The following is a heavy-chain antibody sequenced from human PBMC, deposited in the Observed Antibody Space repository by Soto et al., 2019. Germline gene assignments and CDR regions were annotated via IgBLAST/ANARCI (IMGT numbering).Heavy chain of an antibody. Sequence: GASVKVSCKASGYTFTSYGISWVRQAPGQGLEWMGWISAYNGNTNYAQKLQGRVTMTTDTSTSTAYMELRSLRSDDTAMYYCARVFLSVILTGPFDYWGQGTLVTVSS. CDR1: GYTFTSYG. V-gene: IGHV1-18*01. CDR3: ARVFLSVILTGPFDY. D-gene: IGHD3-9*01. J-gene: IGHJ4*02. CDR2: ISAYNGNT.